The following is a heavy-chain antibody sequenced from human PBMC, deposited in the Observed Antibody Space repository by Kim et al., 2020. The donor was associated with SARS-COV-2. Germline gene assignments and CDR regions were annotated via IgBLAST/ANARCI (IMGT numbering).Heavy chain of an antibody. CDR3: AKSFSGSYFGYDY. D-gene: IGHD1-26*01. CDR2: IPYDGSNK. CDR1: GFTFNTYG. Sequence: GGSPRLSCAASGFTFNTYGMHWVRQAPGKGLEWVAVIPYDGSNKYYADSVKGRFTISRDNSKNTLYLQMNSLRIEDTAVYYCAKSFSGSYFGYDYWGQGTLVTVSS. J-gene: IGHJ4*02. V-gene: IGHV3-30*18.